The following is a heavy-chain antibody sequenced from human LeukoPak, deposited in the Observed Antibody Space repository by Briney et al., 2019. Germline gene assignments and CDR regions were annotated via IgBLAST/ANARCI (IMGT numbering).Heavy chain of an antibody. CDR2: IYHSGST. V-gene: IGHV4-39*01. Sequence: SETLSLTCPVSGDSVNTRRYYWGWIRQPPGKGLVWIGSIYHSGSTYYEPSLRSRATISIDTSRNQFSLNLTSVTAADTAVYFCARRDIVKGGFDYWGQGTLVTVSS. J-gene: IGHJ4*02. CDR1: GDSVNTRRYY. D-gene: IGHD3-16*02. CDR3: ARRDIVKGGFDY.